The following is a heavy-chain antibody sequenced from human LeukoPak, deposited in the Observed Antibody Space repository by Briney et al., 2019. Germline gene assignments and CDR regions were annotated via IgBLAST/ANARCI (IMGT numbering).Heavy chain of an antibody. D-gene: IGHD3-22*01. J-gene: IGHJ4*02. CDR1: GFTFSSYA. V-gene: IGHV3-23*01. CDR2: ISGSSGNA. CDR3: AKDGAKDDRTGSLGHYFDY. Sequence: GGSLRLSCAASGFTFSSYAMNWVRQVPEKGLEWVLAISGSSGNANYADSVKGRFAVSRDNSKNTLYLQMISLRAEDTALYYCAKDGAKDDRTGSLGHYFDYWGQGILVIVSS.